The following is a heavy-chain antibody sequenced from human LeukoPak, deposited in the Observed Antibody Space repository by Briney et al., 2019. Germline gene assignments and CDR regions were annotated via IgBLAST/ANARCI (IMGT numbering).Heavy chain of an antibody. CDR1: GGSISTYY. CDR2: IHYSGST. CDR3: ARGTHSSSPIPLDY. D-gene: IGHD6-6*01. V-gene: IGHV4-59*01. Sequence: PSETLSLTCTVSGGSISTYYWSWIRQTPGKGLEWIGYIHYSGSTNYNPSLNSRVTISVDTSKNQFSLKVNSVTAADTAVHYCARGTHSSSPIPLDYWGQGTLVTVSS. J-gene: IGHJ4*02.